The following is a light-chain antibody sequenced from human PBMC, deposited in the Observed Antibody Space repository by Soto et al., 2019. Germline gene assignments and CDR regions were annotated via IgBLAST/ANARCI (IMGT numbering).Light chain of an antibody. J-gene: IGKJ1*01. CDR3: QQYISTRT. CDR2: GAS. V-gene: IGKV1-5*03. Sequence: DVQMTQSPSTLSASIGDRVTITCRAGQNIRGWLAWYQQKPGRAPKLLIYGASTLESGVPSRFSGTGYGTEFTLIISSLQPEYSATYYCQQYISTRTFGQGTKVEVK. CDR1: QNIRGW.